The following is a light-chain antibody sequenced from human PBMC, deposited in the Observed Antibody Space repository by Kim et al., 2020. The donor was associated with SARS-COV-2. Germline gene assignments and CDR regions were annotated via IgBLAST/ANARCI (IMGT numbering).Light chain of an antibody. J-gene: IGKJ3*01. CDR1: QIGRSNY. V-gene: IGKV3-11*01. CDR3: QQRSNWPPRIT. CDR2: DAS. Sequence: GESATLSCRAGQIGRSNYLAWYQQKPGQAPRLLIYDASNRATGIPARFSGSGSGTDFTLTISSLEPEDFAVYYCQQRSNWPPRITFGPGTKVEIK.